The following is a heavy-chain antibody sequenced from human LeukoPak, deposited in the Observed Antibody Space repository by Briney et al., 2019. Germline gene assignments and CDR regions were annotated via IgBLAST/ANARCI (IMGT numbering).Heavy chain of an antibody. J-gene: IGHJ4*02. CDR1: GYTFTSYD. CDR3: ARGAEWLRFYFLDY. V-gene: IGHV1-8*01. D-gene: IGHD5-12*01. Sequence: GASVKVSCKASGYTFTSYDINWVRQATGQGLEWMGWMNPNSGNTGYAQKFQGRVTMTRNTSISTAYMELSSLRSEDTAVYYCARGAEWLRFYFLDYWGQGTLVTVSS. CDR2: MNPNSGNT.